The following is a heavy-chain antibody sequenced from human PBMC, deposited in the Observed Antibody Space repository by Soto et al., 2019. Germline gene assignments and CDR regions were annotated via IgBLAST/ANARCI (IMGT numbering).Heavy chain of an antibody. CDR1: GFTFSSYG. CDR3: ARGPGTSYFVY. V-gene: IGHV3-33*01. CDR2: IWSGGSNE. J-gene: IGHJ4*02. D-gene: IGHD2-2*01. Sequence: QVQLVESGGGVVQPGRSLRLSCAASGFTFSSYGMHWVRQAPGKGLEWVAVIWSGGSNENYADSVKGRFTISRDNSKNMLYLQMNSLRAEDTAVYYCARGPGTSYFVYWGQGSLVTVSS.